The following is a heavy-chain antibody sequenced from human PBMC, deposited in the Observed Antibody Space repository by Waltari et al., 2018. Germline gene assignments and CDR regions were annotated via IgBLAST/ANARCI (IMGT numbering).Heavy chain of an antibody. V-gene: IGHV1-24*01. D-gene: IGHD1-1*01. CDR1: GYTSSGLS. J-gene: IGHJ3*02. Sequence: GPGVQSGAEVKKPGAPAKGSGKVSGYTSSGLSIHWVRQAPGKGLEWMGGFEPEDGKRIYAQKFQGRVTMTEDTSTDTAYMELSSLRSEDTAVYYCATDSRGGNDGFDIWGQGTMVTVSS. CDR2: FEPEDGKR. CDR3: ATDSRGGNDGFDI.